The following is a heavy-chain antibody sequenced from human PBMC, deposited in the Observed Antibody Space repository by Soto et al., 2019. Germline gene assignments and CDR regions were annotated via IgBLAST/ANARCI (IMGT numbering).Heavy chain of an antibody. CDR2: IIPIFGTA. J-gene: IGHJ6*02. CDR3: ARDLVVVADFLYYYGMDV. Sequence: QVQLVQSGAEVKKPGSSVKVSCKASGGTFSSYAISWVRQAPGQGLEWMGGIIPIFGTANYAQKFQGRVTITADESTSTAYMELSSLRSEDTAVYYCARDLVVVADFLYYYGMDVWGQGTTVTVSS. CDR1: GGTFSSYA. D-gene: IGHD2-15*01. V-gene: IGHV1-69*12.